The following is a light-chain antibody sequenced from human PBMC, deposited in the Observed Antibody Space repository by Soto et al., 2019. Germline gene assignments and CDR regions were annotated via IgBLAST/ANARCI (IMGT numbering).Light chain of an antibody. CDR2: DVS. Sequence: GSPGRSITISCTGTSSDVGGYNYVSWYQQHPGKAPKLMIYDVSNRPSGVSNRFSGSKSGNTASLTISGLQAEDEADYYCSSYTSSSVYVFGTGTKVTVL. V-gene: IGLV2-14*04. J-gene: IGLJ1*01. CDR3: SSYTSSSVYV. CDR1: SSDVGGYNY.